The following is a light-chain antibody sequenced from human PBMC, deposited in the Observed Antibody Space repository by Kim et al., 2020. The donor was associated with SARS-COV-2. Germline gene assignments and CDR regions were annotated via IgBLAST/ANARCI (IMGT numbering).Light chain of an antibody. J-gene: IGKJ3*01. CDR1: QDIRNY. CDR3: QQYYSNPFT. Sequence: AIRITQSPSSLSASTGDRVTVTCRASQDIRNYLAWYQQKPGKAPKLLIYAASTLQSGVPSRFSGSGSGTDFTLSISRLQSEDFATYYCQQYYSNPFTFGPGTKVDIK. V-gene: IGKV1-8*01. CDR2: AAS.